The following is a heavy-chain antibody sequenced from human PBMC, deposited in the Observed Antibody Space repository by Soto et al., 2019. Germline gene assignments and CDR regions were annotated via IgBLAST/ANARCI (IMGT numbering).Heavy chain of an antibody. D-gene: IGHD6-19*01. Sequence: ASVKVSCKASGYTFTGYYMHWVRQAPGQGLEWMGWINPNSGGTNYAQKFQGRVTMTRDTSISTAYMELSRLRSDDTAVYYCARGGIDSSGWPYFDYWGQGNLVTVYS. V-gene: IGHV1-2*02. CDR3: ARGGIDSSGWPYFDY. CDR2: INPNSGGT. CDR1: GYTFTGYY. J-gene: IGHJ4*02.